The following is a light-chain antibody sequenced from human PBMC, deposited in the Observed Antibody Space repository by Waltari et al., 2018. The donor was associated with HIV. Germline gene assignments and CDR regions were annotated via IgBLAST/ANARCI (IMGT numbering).Light chain of an antibody. CDR2: DVT. CDR3: CSYAGSSYV. J-gene: IGLJ1*01. CDR1: SSDVGAYTY. Sequence: QSALTQPRSVSGSPGQSVTISCTGTSSDVGAYTYVSWYQQHPGKAPKLMIYDVTKRPSVVPDRFSGSKSGNTASLTISGLQAEDEADYYCCSYAGSSYVFGTGTNVTVL. V-gene: IGLV2-11*01.